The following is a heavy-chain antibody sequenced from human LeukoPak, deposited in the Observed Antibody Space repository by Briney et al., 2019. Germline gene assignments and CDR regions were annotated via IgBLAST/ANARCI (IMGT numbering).Heavy chain of an antibody. CDR3: ATGKCIAVALHSSLGGMDV. CDR2: MNPNSGNT. V-gene: IGHV1-8*03. D-gene: IGHD6-19*01. J-gene: IGHJ6*02. Sequence: ASVKVSCKASGYTFTSYDNSWVRQATGQGLEWMGWMNPNSGNTGYAQKFQGRVTITRNTSISTAYMELSSLRSEDTAVYYCATGKCIAVALHSSLGGMDVWGQGTTVTVSS. CDR1: GYTFTSYD.